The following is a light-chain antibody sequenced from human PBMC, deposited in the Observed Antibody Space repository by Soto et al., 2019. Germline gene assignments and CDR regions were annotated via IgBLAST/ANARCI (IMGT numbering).Light chain of an antibody. J-gene: IGKJ1*01. CDR1: QSVSSN. CDR2: GAS. V-gene: IGKV3-15*01. Sequence: EIVVTQSPAKLSVSPGERATLSCRARQSVSSNLAWYQQKPGQAPRLLIYGASTRATGIPARFSGSGSGTEFTLTIGSLQSEDFALYYCQQYNNWPRTFGQGTKVDI. CDR3: QQYNNWPRT.